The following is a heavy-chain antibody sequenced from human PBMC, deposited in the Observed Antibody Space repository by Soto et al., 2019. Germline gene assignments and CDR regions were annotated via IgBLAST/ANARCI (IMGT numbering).Heavy chain of an antibody. CDR2: IYSSGST. J-gene: IGHJ4*02. Sequence: SETLSLTCPVSGGSISNYYWSWIRQPPGKGLEWIGYIYSSGSTNYNPSLKSRVTISADTSKNQVSLKLTSVTAADTAVYYCARDHPHSYGIYYFDYWGQGTLVTVS. V-gene: IGHV4-59*01. D-gene: IGHD5-18*01. CDR3: ARDHPHSYGIYYFDY. CDR1: GGSISNYY.